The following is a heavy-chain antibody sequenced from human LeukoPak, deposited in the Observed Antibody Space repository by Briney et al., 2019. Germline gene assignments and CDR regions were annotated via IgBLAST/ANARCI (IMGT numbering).Heavy chain of an antibody. CDR2: IIPIFGTA. Sequence: SVKVSCKASGGTFSSYAISWVRQAPGQGLEWMGGIIPIFGTANYAQKFQGRVTITTDESTSTAYMELSSLRSEDTAVYYCARGKGLRFLEWLPGYMDVWGKGTAVTVSS. CDR3: ARGKGLRFLEWLPGYMDV. V-gene: IGHV1-69*05. CDR1: GGTFSSYA. D-gene: IGHD3-3*01. J-gene: IGHJ6*03.